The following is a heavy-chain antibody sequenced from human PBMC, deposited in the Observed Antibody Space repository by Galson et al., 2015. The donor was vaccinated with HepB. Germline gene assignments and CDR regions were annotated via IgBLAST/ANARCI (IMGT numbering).Heavy chain of an antibody. Sequence: SLRLSCAASGFTFSSYEMNWVRQAPGKGLEWVSYISSSGSTIYYADSVKGRFTISRDNAKNSLYLQMNSLRAEDTAVYYCARRRRDGSSWGYYYYGMDVWGQGTTVTVSS. D-gene: IGHD5-24*01. CDR2: ISSSGSTI. V-gene: IGHV3-48*03. CDR1: GFTFSSYE. J-gene: IGHJ6*02. CDR3: ARRRRDGSSWGYYYYGMDV.